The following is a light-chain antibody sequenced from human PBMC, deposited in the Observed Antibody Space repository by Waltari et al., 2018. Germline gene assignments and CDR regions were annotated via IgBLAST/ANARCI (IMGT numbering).Light chain of an antibody. J-gene: IGKJ4*01. CDR2: GAS. Sequence: EIVMTQSPATLSLSPGERAALSCRASQSVSGNLAWYQQKTGQAPRLLIYGASSMATGIPARFSGSGSGTDFTCTFSSLEPEDVAVYDCLPRSTGPLTSGGGTKVAIK. CDR1: QSVSGN. CDR3: LPRSTGPLT. V-gene: IGKV3-15*01.